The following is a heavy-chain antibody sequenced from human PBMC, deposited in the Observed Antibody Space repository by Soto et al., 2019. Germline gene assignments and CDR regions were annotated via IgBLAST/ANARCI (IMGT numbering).Heavy chain of an antibody. J-gene: IGHJ4*02. CDR2: INTGDGNT. CDR1: GYTFPSYY. V-gene: IGHV1-3*04. D-gene: IGHD3-10*01. Sequence: ASVKVSCKASGYTFPSYYMHWVRQAPGQRLEWMGRINTGDGNTNYSQKFQGRVTITRDTSANTAYLELRRLRSEDTAIYYCARDWDYYGSGSFDYWGQGTPVTVSS. CDR3: ARDWDYYGSGSFDY.